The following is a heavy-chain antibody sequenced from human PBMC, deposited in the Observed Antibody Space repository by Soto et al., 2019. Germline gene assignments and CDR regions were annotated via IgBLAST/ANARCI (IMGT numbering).Heavy chain of an antibody. D-gene: IGHD3-10*01. Sequence: GGSLRLSCAASGFTFSNAWMSWVRQAPGKGLEWVGRIKSKTDGGTTDYAAPVKGRFTISRDDSKNTLYLQMNSLKTEDTAVYYCTLRDGSGSSSGYYYYYMDVWGKGTTVTVSS. J-gene: IGHJ6*03. V-gene: IGHV3-15*01. CDR3: TLRDGSGSSSGYYYYYMDV. CDR2: IKSKTDGGTT. CDR1: GFTFSNAW.